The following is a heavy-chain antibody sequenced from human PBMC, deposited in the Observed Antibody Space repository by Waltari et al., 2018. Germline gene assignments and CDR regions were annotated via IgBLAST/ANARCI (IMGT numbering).Heavy chain of an antibody. CDR3: AREVLVAGKGGDYYGMDV. D-gene: IGHD6-19*01. Sequence: QVQLVQSGAEVKKPGASVKVSCKASGYTFTGYYMHWVRQAPGQGLEWMGWINPNSGGTNYAQKFQGRVTMTRDTSISTAYMELSRLRSDDTAVYYCAREVLVAGKGGDYYGMDVWGQGTTVTVSS. CDR2: INPNSGGT. J-gene: IGHJ6*02. V-gene: IGHV1-2*02. CDR1: GYTFTGYY.